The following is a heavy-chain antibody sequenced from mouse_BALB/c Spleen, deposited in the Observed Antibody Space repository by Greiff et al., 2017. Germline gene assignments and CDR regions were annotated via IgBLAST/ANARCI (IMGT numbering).Heavy chain of an antibody. CDR2: INSNGGST. CDR1: GFTFSSYY. V-gene: IGHV5-6-2*01. J-gene: IGHJ3*01. Sequence: EVQVVESGGGLVKLGGSLKLSCAASGFTFSSYYMSWVRQTPEKRLELVAAINSNGGSTYYPDTVKGRFTISRDNAKNTLYLQMSSLKSEDTALYYCARHESGSWFAYWGQGTLVTVSA. CDR3: ARHESGSWFAY.